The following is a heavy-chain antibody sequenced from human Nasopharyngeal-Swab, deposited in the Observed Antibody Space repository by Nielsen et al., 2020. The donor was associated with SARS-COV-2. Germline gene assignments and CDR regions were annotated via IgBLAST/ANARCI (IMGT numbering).Heavy chain of an antibody. CDR1: GGSMSNYY. V-gene: IGHV4-59*01. CDR2: IYYSGIT. CDR3: ARYIGGFSYATYCFVY. Sequence: SETLSLTCTVSGGSMSNYYWSWIRQPPGKGLEWIGYIYYSGITNYNSSLKSRVTISVDTSKNQFSLKLSSVTAADTAVYYCARYIGGFSYATYCFVYWGQGTLVTVSS. J-gene: IGHJ4*02. D-gene: IGHD5-18*01.